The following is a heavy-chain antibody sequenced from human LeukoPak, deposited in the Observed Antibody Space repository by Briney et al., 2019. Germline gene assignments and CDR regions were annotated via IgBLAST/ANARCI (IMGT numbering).Heavy chain of an antibody. CDR3: ATNGYYCMDV. Sequence: SETLSLTCAVSGGSISSSTNWWIWVRQPPGKGLEWIGEIYHSGGTNYNPSLKSRITISVDKSQNQFSLKVNSLTAADTAVYYCATNGYYCMDVWGKGTTVIVSS. J-gene: IGHJ6*03. CDR1: GGSISSSTNW. V-gene: IGHV4-4*02. D-gene: IGHD2-8*01. CDR2: IYHSGGT.